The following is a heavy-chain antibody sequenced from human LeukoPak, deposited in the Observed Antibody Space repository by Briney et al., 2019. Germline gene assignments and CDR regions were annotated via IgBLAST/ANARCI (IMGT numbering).Heavy chain of an antibody. D-gene: IGHD2-2*01. J-gene: IGHJ6*03. CDR2: ISGSGGST. CDR3: AKAIRTSCYGCIMDV. Sequence: GGSLRLSCAASGFTFSSYAMSWVRLAPGKGLEWVSTISGSGGSTYYADSVKGRFTISRDNSKNTLYLQMNSLRAEDTAEYYCAKAIRTSCYGCIMDVWGKGTTVTVSS. V-gene: IGHV3-23*01. CDR1: GFTFSSYA.